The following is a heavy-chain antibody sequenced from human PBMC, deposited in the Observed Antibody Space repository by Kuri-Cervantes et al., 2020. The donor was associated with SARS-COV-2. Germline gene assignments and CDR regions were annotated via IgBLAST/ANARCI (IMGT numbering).Heavy chain of an antibody. CDR1: GFTFSSYG. D-gene: IGHD6-13*01. Sequence: GESLKISCAASGFTFSSYGMHWVRQAPGKGLEWVAFMRYDGSNKYYADSVKGRFTISRDNANNTMYLQLNSLRAEDTAVYYCARDRAAAATYAFDVSGQGTMVTVSS. V-gene: IGHV3-30*02. CDR3: ARDRAAAATYAFDV. CDR2: MRYDGSNK. J-gene: IGHJ3*01.